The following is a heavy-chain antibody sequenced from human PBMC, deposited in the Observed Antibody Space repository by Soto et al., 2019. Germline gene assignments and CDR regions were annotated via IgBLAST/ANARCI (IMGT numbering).Heavy chain of an antibody. D-gene: IGHD3-10*01. CDR2: IIPILGIA. CDR3: ARDLGYTSYGSGSYYKGYWYFDL. Sequence: QVQLVQSGAEVKKPGSSVKVSCKASGGTFSSYTISWVRQAPGQGLEWMGRIIPILGIANYAQKFQGRVTIPADNPASPGYMELSSLRSEDKAVYYCARDLGYTSYGSGSYYKGYWYFDLWGRGTLVTVSS. V-gene: IGHV1-69*08. CDR1: GGTFSSYT. J-gene: IGHJ2*01.